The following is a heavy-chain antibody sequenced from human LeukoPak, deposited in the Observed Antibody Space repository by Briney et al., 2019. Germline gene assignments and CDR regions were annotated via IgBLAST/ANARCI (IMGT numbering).Heavy chain of an antibody. V-gene: IGHV3-15*01. J-gene: IGHJ4*02. D-gene: IGHD2-15*01. Sequence: GGSLRLTCAASGFTFTDAWMSWVRQAPGKGLEWVSRVRSVAAGGATEYAAPVEGRFIISRDDSKHTLSLQMNSLEIEDTAVYFCVTDTVVPLAQIDHWGQGTLVTVSS. CDR3: VTDTVVPLAQIDH. CDR2: VRSVAAGGAT. CDR1: GFTFTDAW.